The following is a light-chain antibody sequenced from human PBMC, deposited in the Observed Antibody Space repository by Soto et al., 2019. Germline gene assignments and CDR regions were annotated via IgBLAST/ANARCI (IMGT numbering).Light chain of an antibody. J-gene: IGLJ1*01. CDR3: SSYSTTNILV. Sequence: QSALTQPASVSGSPGQSVTISCTGASSDVGAYEHVSWYQQHPGRAPKLILYDVNNRPSGVSNHFSGSKSGNTASLVISGLQANEEADYYCSSYSTTNILVFGSGTKLTVL. CDR1: SSDVGAYEH. V-gene: IGLV2-14*03. CDR2: DVN.